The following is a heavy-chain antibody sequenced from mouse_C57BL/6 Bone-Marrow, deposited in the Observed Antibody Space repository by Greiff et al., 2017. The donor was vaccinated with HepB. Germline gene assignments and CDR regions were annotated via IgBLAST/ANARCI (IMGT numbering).Heavy chain of an antibody. CDR1: GFTFSDYG. D-gene: IGHD1-1*01. CDR2: ISSDRSNI. J-gene: IGHJ2*01. V-gene: IGHV5-17*01. Sequence: EVKLVESGGGLVKPGGSLKLSCAASGFTFSDYGMHWVRQAPEKGLEWVAYISSDRSNIYYADTVKGRFTISKENATNTLFLQRTSLRSEDTAMYYCARRYYGSRYYFDYWGQGTTLTVSS. CDR3: ARRYYGSRYYFDY.